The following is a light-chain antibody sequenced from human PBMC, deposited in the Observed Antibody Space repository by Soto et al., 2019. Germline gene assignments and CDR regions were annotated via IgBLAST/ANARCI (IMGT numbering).Light chain of an antibody. CDR3: QQYGSSAWT. CDR2: AAS. CDR1: QSVRSSY. J-gene: IGKJ1*01. Sequence: EIVLTQSPGTLSLSPGERATLSCRASQSVRSSYLAWYQQKPGQAPRLLIYAASSRAAGIPDRFTGSGSGTDFTLTISRLEPEDFAVYYCQQYGSSAWTCGQGTEVEIK. V-gene: IGKV3-20*01.